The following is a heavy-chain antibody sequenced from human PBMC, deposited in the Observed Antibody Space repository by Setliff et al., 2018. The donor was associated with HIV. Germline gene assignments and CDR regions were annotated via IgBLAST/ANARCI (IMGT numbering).Heavy chain of an antibody. CDR1: RDSINGHW. CDR3: ARYKCINFACVGFDI. V-gene: IGHV4-59*11. J-gene: IGHJ3*02. D-gene: IGHD3-9*01. Sequence: SETLSLTWTVSRDSINGHWWSWIRQPPGNGLEWTGSIHYSGITHYNPSLKRRLTKSVHTSTTQVSLKLTSVTAADTAVYYCARYKCINFACVGFDIWGQGTVVTVS. CDR2: IHYSGIT.